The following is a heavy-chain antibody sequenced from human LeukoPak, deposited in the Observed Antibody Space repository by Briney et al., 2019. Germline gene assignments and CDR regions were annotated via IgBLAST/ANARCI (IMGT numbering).Heavy chain of an antibody. CDR3: ARGWASSWYYFDF. J-gene: IGHJ4*02. V-gene: IGHV4-59*01. D-gene: IGHD2-2*01. Sequence: SETLSLTCAVSGGSLRNYNWSWIRQPPGKGLEWIGYTYDSGGSSYNPSLRSRASISIDTSKNQFTLNLSSVTAADTAVYYCARGWASSWYYFDFWGQGTLVTVSS. CDR2: TYDSGGS. CDR1: GGSLRNYN.